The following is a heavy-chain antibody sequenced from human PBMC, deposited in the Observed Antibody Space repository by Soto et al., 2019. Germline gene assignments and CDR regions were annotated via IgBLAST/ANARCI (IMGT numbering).Heavy chain of an antibody. Sequence: GESLKISCAASGFTFSSYAMSWVRQAPGKGLEWVSAISGSGGSTYYADSVKGRFTISRDNSKNTLYLQMNSLRAEDTAVYYCARERGYDFWSGYLGRLNGDLDYWGQGTLVTVSS. CDR2: ISGSGGST. D-gene: IGHD3-3*01. CDR1: GFTFSSYA. J-gene: IGHJ4*02. V-gene: IGHV3-23*01. CDR3: ARERGYDFWSGYLGRLNGDLDY.